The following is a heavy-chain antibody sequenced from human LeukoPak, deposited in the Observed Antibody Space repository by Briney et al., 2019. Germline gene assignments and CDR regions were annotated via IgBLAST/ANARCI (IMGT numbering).Heavy chain of an antibody. CDR2: ISSSGSLT. CDR1: GFTFSSYA. V-gene: IGHV3-23*01. J-gene: IGHJ4*02. Sequence: GGSLRLSCTASGFTFSSYAISWLRQAPGKGLEWLSGISSSGSLTYYVDSVKGRFTISRDNSRNTVFLQVNSLRAEDTAVYYCAKDLGGNSYFGYWGQGTLVTVSS. D-gene: IGHD4-23*01. CDR3: AKDLGGNSYFGY.